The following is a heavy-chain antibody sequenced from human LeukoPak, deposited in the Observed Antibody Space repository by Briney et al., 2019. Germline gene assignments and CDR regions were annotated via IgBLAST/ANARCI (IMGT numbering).Heavy chain of an antibody. Sequence: GGSLRLSCAASGFTFSSYAMHWVRQAPGKGLEWVAVISYDGSNKYYADSVKGRFTISRDNSKNTLYLQMDGLRAGDTAVYYCAKDHNVAGFDYWGQGTLVTVSS. J-gene: IGHJ4*02. CDR2: ISYDGSNK. V-gene: IGHV3-30*04. D-gene: IGHD2-21*01. CDR1: GFTFSSYA. CDR3: AKDHNVAGFDY.